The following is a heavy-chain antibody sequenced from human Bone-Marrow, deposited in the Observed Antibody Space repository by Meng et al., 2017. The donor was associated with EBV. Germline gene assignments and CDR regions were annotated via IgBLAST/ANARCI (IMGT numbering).Heavy chain of an antibody. J-gene: IGHJ4*02. D-gene: IGHD4-23*01. CDR2: IYHSGST. CDR1: GASNSSGGYS. CDR3: ARGGYGGNPLDY. Sequence: QLHPQESGSRLVQPSLTLSLPCAVSGASNSSGGYSWSWIRQPPGKGLEWIGYIYHSGSTYYNPSLKSRVTISVDRSKNQFSLKLSSVTAADTAVYYCARGGYGGNPLDYWGQGTLVTVSS. V-gene: IGHV4-30-2*01.